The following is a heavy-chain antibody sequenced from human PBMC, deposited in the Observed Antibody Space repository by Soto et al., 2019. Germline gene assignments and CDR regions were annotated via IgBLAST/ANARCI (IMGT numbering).Heavy chain of an antibody. D-gene: IGHD3-10*01. CDR1: GFTFSSYA. J-gene: IGHJ4*02. CDR2: ISYDGSNK. V-gene: IGHV3-30-3*01. CDR3: ARDAGGRVRGIYDY. Sequence: QVQLVASGGGVVQPGRSLRLSCAASGFTFSSYAMHWVRQAPGKGLARVAVISYDGSNKYYADSVKGRFTIARDNSKNTLYLQMNSLRAEDTAVYYCARDAGGRVRGIYDYLGQGTLVTVSS.